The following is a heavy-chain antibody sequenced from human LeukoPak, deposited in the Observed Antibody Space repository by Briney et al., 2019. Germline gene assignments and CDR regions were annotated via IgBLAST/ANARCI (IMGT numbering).Heavy chain of an antibody. CDR1: GYSISSGYY. V-gene: IGHV4-38-2*01. J-gene: IGHJ4*02. CDR2: IYHSGST. D-gene: IGHD3-10*01. CDR3: AGKHMVRGVIIRDY. Sequence: ASETLSLTCAVSGYSISSGYYWGWIRQPPGKGLEWIGSIYHSGSTYYNPSLQSRVTISVDTSKNQFSLKLSSVTAADTAVYYCAGKHMVRGVIIRDYWGQGTLVTVSS.